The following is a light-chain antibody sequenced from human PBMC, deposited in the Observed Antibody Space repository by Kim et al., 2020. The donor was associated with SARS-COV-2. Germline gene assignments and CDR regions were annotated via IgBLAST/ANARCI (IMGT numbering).Light chain of an antibody. V-gene: IGLV1-47*01. J-gene: IGLJ2*01. CDR2: SNN. CDR1: SSNIGSNY. Sequence: ELTQPPSASGTPGQRVTISCSGSSSNIGSNYVYWYQQLPGTAPKLLIYSNNQRPSGVPDRFSGSKSGTSASLAISGLRSEDEADYYCAAWDDSLSARLFGGGTKVTVL. CDR3: AAWDDSLSARL.